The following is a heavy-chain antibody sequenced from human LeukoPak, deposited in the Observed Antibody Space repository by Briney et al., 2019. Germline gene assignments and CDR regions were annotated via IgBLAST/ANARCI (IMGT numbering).Heavy chain of an antibody. CDR2: INHSGST. J-gene: IGHJ4*02. CDR1: GGSFSGYY. CDR3: ARSQDDILTGYYTSYFDY. D-gene: IGHD3-9*01. V-gene: IGHV4-34*01. Sequence: SETLSLTCAVYGGSFSGYYWSWIRQPPGKGLEWIGEINHSGSTNYNPSLKSRVTISVDTSKNQFSLKLSSVTAADTAVYYCARSQDDILTGYYTSYFDYWGQGTLVNVSS.